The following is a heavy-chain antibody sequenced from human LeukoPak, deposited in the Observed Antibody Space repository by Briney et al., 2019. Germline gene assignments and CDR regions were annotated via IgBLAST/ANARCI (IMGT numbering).Heavy chain of an antibody. CDR1: GFTFSSYS. J-gene: IGHJ4*02. Sequence: GGSLRLSCAASGFTFSSYSMNWVRQAPGKGLEWVSYISSSSSTIYYADSVKGRFTISRDNSKNTLYLQMNSLRAEDTAVYYCARDRVGATDYFDYWGQGTLVTVSS. D-gene: IGHD1-26*01. V-gene: IGHV3-48*01. CDR2: ISSSSSTI. CDR3: ARDRVGATDYFDY.